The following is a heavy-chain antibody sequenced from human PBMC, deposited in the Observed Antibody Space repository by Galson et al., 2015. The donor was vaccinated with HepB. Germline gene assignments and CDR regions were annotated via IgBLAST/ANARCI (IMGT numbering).Heavy chain of an antibody. CDR1: GFAFSYSW. J-gene: IGHJ4*02. CDR3: TIRPRVSGSGSGY. CDR2: IKSKSDGGTI. V-gene: IGHV3-15*05. Sequence: SLRLSCAASGFAFSYSWMSWVRQAPGKGLEWVGRIKSKSDGGTIDYAAPVKGRFTISGDDSENTVYLQMNSLKTEDTAVYYCTIRPRVSGSGSGYWGQRTRVTVSS. D-gene: IGHD1-26*01.